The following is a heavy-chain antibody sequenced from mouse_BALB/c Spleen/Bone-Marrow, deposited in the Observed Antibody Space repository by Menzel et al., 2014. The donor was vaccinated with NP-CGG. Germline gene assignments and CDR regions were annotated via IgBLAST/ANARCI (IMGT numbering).Heavy chain of an antibody. CDR2: IYPGNVNT. D-gene: IGHD2-2*01. Sequence: VQRVESGPELVKPGASVRISCKASGYTFTRYYIQWMKQRPGQGLEWIGWIYPGNVNTKYNEKFKGKATLTADKSSSTAYMQLSSLTSEDSAVYFCAMWLRRDYYAMDYWGQGTSVTVSS. CDR3: AMWLRRDYYAMDY. V-gene: IGHV1S56*01. CDR1: GYTFTRYY. J-gene: IGHJ4*01.